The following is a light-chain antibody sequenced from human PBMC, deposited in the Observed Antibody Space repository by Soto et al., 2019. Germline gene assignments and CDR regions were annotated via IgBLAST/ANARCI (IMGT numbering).Light chain of an antibody. CDR3: QLSGSSPLS. V-gene: IGKV3-20*01. Sequence: VMTQSSATVSVSPRERANISCRASQSVSSSYLAWYQQKPGQAPRLLIYGASSRATGIPDRFSGSGSGTDFTLTICRLEPEDFAVYYCQLSGSSPLSFAGGTRLDIK. CDR2: GAS. J-gene: IGKJ4*01. CDR1: QSVSSSY.